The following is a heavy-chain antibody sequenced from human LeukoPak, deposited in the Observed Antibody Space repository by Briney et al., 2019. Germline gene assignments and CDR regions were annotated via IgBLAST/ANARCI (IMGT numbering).Heavy chain of an antibody. Sequence: GTSLRLSCAASGFTFSSYAMHWVRQAPGKGLEWVAVISYDGSNKYYADSVKGRFTISRDNSKNTLYLQMNSLRAEDTAVYYCAKDLIYWGQGTLVTVSS. J-gene: IGHJ4*02. V-gene: IGHV3-30*04. CDR1: GFTFSSYA. CDR3: AKDLIY. CDR2: ISYDGSNK. D-gene: IGHD3-16*01.